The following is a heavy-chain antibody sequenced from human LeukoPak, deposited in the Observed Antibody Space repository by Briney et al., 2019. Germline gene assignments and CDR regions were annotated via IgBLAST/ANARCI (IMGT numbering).Heavy chain of an antibody. J-gene: IGHJ6*03. CDR1: GGSISSSSYY. V-gene: IGHV4-39*07. D-gene: IGHD2-2*01. CDR2: IYYSGST. CDR3: ARGRSAIYCSSTSCSQAIYYMDV. Sequence: SETLSLTCTVSGGSISSSSYYWGWIRQPPGKGLEWIGSIYYSGSTYYNPSLKSRVTISVDTSKNQFSLKLSSVTAADTAVYYCARGRSAIYCSSTSCSQAIYYMDVWGKGTTVTISS.